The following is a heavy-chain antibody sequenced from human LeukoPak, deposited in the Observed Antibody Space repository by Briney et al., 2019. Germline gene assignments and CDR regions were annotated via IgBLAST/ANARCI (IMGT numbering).Heavy chain of an antibody. J-gene: IGHJ4*02. V-gene: IGHV4-39*01. CDR3: ARFYCSGGDCYFNY. D-gene: IGHD2-15*01. Sequence: PSETLSLTCTVSGGSISSTIYYWGWIRQPPGKGLEWIGSIYYSGSTYYNTSLKSRVTISGDTSKNQFSLNLSSVTAADTAVYYCARFYCSGGDCYFNYWGQGILVTVSS. CDR2: IYYSGST. CDR1: GGSISSTIYY.